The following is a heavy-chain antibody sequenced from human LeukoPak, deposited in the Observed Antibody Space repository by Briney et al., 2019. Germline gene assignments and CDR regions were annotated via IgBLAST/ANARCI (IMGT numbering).Heavy chain of an antibody. V-gene: IGHV4-34*01. D-gene: IGHD5-24*01. CDR1: GGSFSGYY. CDR3: ASMATINSFDY. J-gene: IGHJ4*02. Sequence: SETLSLTCAVYGGSFSGYYWSWIRQPPGKGLEWIGEINHSGSTNYNPSLKSRVTISVETSKNQFSLKLSSVTAADTAVYYCASMATINSFDYWGQGTLVTVSS. CDR2: INHSGST.